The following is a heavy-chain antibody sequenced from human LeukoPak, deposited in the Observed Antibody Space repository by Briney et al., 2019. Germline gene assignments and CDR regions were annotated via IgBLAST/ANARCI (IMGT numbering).Heavy chain of an antibody. CDR2: IYYSGST. CDR3: ASPRRVLGATSIYFDY. D-gene: IGHD1-26*01. V-gene: IGHV4-39*01. Sequence: SETLFLTCTVSGGSISSSSYYWGWIRQPPGKGLEWIGSIYYSGSTYYNPSLKSRVTISVDTSKNQFSLKLSSVTAADTAVYYCASPRRVLGATSIYFDYWGQGTLVTVSS. J-gene: IGHJ4*02. CDR1: GGSISSSSYY.